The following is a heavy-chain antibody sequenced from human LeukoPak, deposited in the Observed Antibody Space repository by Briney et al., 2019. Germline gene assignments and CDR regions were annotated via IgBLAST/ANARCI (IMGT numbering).Heavy chain of an antibody. CDR3: ARGMTTVTTPYGMDV. D-gene: IGHD4-17*01. CDR2: INPNSGGT. V-gene: IGHV1-2*02. Sequence: GASVKVSCKASGYTFTAYYIHCVRQAPGQGLEWMGWINPNSGGTNYAQKFQGRVTMTRDTSISTAYMELSRLRSDDTAVYYCARGMTTVTTPYGMDVWGQGTTVTVSS. CDR1: GYTFTAYY. J-gene: IGHJ6*02.